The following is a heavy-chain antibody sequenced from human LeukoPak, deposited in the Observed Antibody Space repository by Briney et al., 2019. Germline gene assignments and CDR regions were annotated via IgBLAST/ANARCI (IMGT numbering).Heavy chain of an antibody. D-gene: IGHD4-17*01. CDR1: GFTLSYYW. CDR3: ARDAWMTTVTYNWFDP. J-gene: IGHJ5*02. V-gene: IGHV3-74*01. CDR2: INSDGSST. Sequence: PGGSLRLSCVASGFTLSYYWMHWVRQAPGKGLVWVSRINSDGSSTKYADSVKGRFTISRDNAKNTLYLQMGSLRAEDMAVYYCARDAWMTTVTYNWFDPWGQGTLVTVSS.